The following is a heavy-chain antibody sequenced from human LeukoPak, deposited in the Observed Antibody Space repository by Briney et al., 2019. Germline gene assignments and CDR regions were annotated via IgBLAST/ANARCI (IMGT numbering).Heavy chain of an antibody. Sequence: GGSLRLSCAASGFTVSSNYMSWVRQAPGKGLEWVSVIYSGGSTYYADSVKGRFTISSDNAKKSLYLQMNSLRDEDTAVYYCARGPPLFDPWGQGTLVTVSS. V-gene: IGHV3-66*01. CDR3: ARGPPLFDP. CDR1: GFTVSSNY. CDR2: IYSGGST. J-gene: IGHJ5*02.